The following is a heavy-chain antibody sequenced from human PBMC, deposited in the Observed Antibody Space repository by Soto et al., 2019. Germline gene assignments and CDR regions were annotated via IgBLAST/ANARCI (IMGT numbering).Heavy chain of an antibody. V-gene: IGHV3-23*01. CDR2: IRDGGEST. CDR3: APHVHCSGGSCHYDAFDI. CDR1: GFVFGNYM. J-gene: IGHJ3*02. Sequence: EVQLLESGGGLVQPRESLRLSCALSGFVFGNYMMTWVRQAPGKGMEWVSTIRDGGESTYYADSVKGRFTISRDNSKNTLYLQMDSLGVEDTAVYYCAPHVHCSGGSCHYDAFDIRGQVTMVTVSS. D-gene: IGHD2-15*01.